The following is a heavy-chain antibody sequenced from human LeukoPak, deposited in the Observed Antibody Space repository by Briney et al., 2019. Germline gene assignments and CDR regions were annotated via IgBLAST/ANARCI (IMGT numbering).Heavy chain of an antibody. CDR2: INPGGGGT. Sequence: ASVKVSCKASGYTFTSYYMHWVRQAPGQGLEWMGIINPGGGGTSYAQKLQGRVTMTTDTSTSTVYMELRSLRSDDTAVYYCARDGTTTDDYWGQGTLVTVSS. CDR1: GYTFTSYY. V-gene: IGHV1-46*01. J-gene: IGHJ4*02. D-gene: IGHD1-26*01. CDR3: ARDGTTTDDY.